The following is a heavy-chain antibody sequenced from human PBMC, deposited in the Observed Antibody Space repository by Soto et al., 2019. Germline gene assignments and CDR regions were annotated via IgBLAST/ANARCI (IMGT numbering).Heavy chain of an antibody. Sequence: GESLKISCKGSGYSFTSYWIGWVRQMPGKGLEWMGIIYPGDSDTRYSPSFQGQVTISADKSISTAYLQWSSLKASDTAMYYCATRGHGSGSLLYGMDVWGQGTTVTVSS. D-gene: IGHD3-10*01. CDR3: ATRGHGSGSLLYGMDV. V-gene: IGHV5-51*01. CDR1: GYSFTSYW. J-gene: IGHJ6*02. CDR2: IYPGDSDT.